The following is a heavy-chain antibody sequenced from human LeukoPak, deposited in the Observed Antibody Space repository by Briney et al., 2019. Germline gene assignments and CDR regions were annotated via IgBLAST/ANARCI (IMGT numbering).Heavy chain of an antibody. Sequence: GGSLRLSCAASGFTFSSRWMRWVRQAPGKGLVWVSHVNGDESSTNYADSVKGRFTISRDNTKNTLYMQMNSLRAEDTAVYYCASDDSYAFDIWGQGTMVTVSS. D-gene: IGHD2-21*01. CDR1: GFTFSSRW. CDR3: ASDDSYAFDI. V-gene: IGHV3-74*01. J-gene: IGHJ3*02. CDR2: VNGDESST.